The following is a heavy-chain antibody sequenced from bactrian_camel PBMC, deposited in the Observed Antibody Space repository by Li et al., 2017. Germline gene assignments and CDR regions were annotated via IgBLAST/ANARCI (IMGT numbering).Heavy chain of an antibody. Sequence: VQLVESGGDLVQPGGSLRLSCAAPGFTFSTSAMSWVRQAPGKGLEWVSAINSGGGSTYYADSVKGRFTISRDNAKYTVYLQMNSLKPEDTVVYYCVSLVGRPLVHQGTQVTVS. V-gene: IGHV3S40*01. J-gene: IGHJ4*01. CDR2: INSGGGST. D-gene: IGHD2*01. CDR1: GFTFSTSA.